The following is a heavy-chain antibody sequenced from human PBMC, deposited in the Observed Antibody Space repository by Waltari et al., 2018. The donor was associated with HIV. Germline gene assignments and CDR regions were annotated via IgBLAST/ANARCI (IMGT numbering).Heavy chain of an antibody. Sequence: EVQLLESGGGLVQPGGSLRLSCAASGFTFSSISGSGGSTYYADSVKGRFTISRDNSKNTLYLQMNSLRAEDTAVYYCAKASNIVVVVAAKVHIDYWGQGTLVTVSS. V-gene: IGHV3-23*01. CDR2: ISGSGGST. CDR3: AKASNIVVVVAAKVHIDY. J-gene: IGHJ4*02. D-gene: IGHD2-15*01. CDR1: GFTFSS.